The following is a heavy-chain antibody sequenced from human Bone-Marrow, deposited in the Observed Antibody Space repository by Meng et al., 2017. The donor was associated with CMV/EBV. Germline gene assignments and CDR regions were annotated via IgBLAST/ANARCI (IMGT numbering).Heavy chain of an antibody. V-gene: IGHV4-59*01. CDR1: GGSISSYY. CDR2: IYYSGST. Sequence: SETLSLTCTVSGGSISSYYWSWIRQPPGKGLEWIGYIYYSGSTNYKPSLKSRVTLSVDTSRNQFSLKLNSVTAADTAIYYCARTEYNWFDPWGPGTLVTVSS. CDR3: ARTEYNWFDP. J-gene: IGHJ5*02.